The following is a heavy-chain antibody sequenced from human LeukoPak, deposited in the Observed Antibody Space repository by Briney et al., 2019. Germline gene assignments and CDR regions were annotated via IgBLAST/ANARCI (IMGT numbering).Heavy chain of an antibody. CDR1: GSTFSDYY. V-gene: IGHV3-23*01. CDR2: ISGSGGST. D-gene: IGHD6-13*01. CDR3: AKDGSWYYFDY. Sequence: GGSLRLSCAASGSTFSDYYVSWIRQAPGKGLEWVSAISGSGGSTYYADSVKGRFTISRDNSKNTLYLQMNSLRAEDTAVYYCAKDGSWYYFDYGGEGTGVSVSS. J-gene: IGHJ4*02.